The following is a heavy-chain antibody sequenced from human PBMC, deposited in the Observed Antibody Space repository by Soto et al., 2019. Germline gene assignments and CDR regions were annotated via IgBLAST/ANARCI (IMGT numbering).Heavy chain of an antibody. D-gene: IGHD3-22*01. J-gene: IGHJ4*02. V-gene: IGHV1-8*01. CDR2: MNPNTGNS. CDR3: ARPHYHSNTFYFFFDY. Sequence: ASVKVSCKASGYTFTSYDIYWVRQATGQGLEWMGWMNPNTGNSAYAQKFQGRVTISVDTSKNQFSLELSSVTAADTAVYYCARPHYHSNTFYFFFDYWSQGTLVTVSS. CDR1: GYTFTSYD.